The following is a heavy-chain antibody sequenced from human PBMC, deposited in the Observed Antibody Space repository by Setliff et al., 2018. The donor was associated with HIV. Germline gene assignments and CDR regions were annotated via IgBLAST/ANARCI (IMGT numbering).Heavy chain of an antibody. CDR2: IYHSGNT. CDR1: GYSIRSGYY. J-gene: IGHJ6*03. D-gene: IGHD3-10*01. CDR3: VRRKSELRLISDYMDV. Sequence: SETLSLTCAVSGYSIRSGYYWGWIRQPPGKGLEWIGNIYHSGNTFHNPSLKSRVTMSMDTSRNQFSLKLSSVTAADTAIYYCVRRKSELRLISDYMDVWGKGTTVTVSS. V-gene: IGHV4-38-2*01.